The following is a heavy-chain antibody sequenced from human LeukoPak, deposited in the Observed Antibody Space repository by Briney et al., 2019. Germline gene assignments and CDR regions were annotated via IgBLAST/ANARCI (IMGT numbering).Heavy chain of an antibody. CDR2: TKQDGSEK. D-gene: IGHD3/OR15-3a*01. Sequence: PGGSLRLSCAASGFTFSAYWMSWVRQAPGKGLEWVANTKQDGSEKYYVDSVKGRFTISRDNAKNSLSLQMNSLRVEDAAVYYCARESWTSFDYWGQGTLVTVSS. CDR3: ARESWTSFDY. J-gene: IGHJ4*02. CDR1: GFTFSAYW. V-gene: IGHV3-7*01.